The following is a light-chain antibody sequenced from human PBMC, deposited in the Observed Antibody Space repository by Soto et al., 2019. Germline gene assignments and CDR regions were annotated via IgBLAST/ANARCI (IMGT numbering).Light chain of an antibody. Sequence: EIVVTQSPATLSVSPGERATLSCRASQSVGNNFAWYQQKPGQAPRLLIFATSTRATGVPARFSGSGSGTEFTLTISSLQSEDFAVYYCLQYGGSPRTFGQGTKVEIK. CDR3: LQYGGSPRT. V-gene: IGKV3-15*01. J-gene: IGKJ1*01. CDR1: QSVGNN. CDR2: ATS.